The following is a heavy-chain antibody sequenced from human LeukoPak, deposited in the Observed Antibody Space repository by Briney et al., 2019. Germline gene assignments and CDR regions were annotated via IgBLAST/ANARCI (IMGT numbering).Heavy chain of an antibody. Sequence: PGGSLRLSCAASGFTFSSYAMSWVRQAPGKGLEWVSAISGSGGSTYYADSVKGRFTIPRDNSKNTLYLQMNSLRAEDTAVYYCAKAKGYGHGFLFDYWGQGTLVTVSS. V-gene: IGHV3-23*01. J-gene: IGHJ4*02. CDR2: ISGSGGST. CDR3: AKAKGYGHGFLFDY. CDR1: GFTFSSYA. D-gene: IGHD2-15*01.